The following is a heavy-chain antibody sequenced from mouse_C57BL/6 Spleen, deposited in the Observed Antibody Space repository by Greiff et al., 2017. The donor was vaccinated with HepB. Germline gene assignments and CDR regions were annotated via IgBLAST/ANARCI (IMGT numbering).Heavy chain of an antibody. CDR3: ARGYSTYYAMDY. CDR2: IYPGGGYT. CDR1: GYTFTNYW. D-gene: IGHD2-5*01. Sequence: QVQLQQSGAELVRPGTSVKMSCKASGYTFTNYWIGWAKQRPGHGLEWIGDIYPGGGYTNYNEKFKGKATPTADKSSSTAYMQFSSLTSEDSAIYYCARGYSTYYAMDYWGQGTSVTVSS. J-gene: IGHJ4*01. V-gene: IGHV1-63*01.